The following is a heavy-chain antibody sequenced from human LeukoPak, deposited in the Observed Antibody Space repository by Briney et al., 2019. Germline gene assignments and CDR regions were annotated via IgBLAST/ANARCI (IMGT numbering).Heavy chain of an antibody. CDR2: INPNSGGT. J-gene: IGHJ4*02. Sequence: GASVKVSCKASGYTFTSYAMNWVRQVPGQGLEWMGWINPNSGGTNYAQKFQGRVAMTRDTSISTAYMELSSLRSDDTAIYYCARLMAPVGKRSTPFNYWGQGTLVTVSS. CDR3: ARLMAPVGKRSTPFNY. D-gene: IGHD1-1*01. V-gene: IGHV1-2*02. CDR1: GYTFTSYA.